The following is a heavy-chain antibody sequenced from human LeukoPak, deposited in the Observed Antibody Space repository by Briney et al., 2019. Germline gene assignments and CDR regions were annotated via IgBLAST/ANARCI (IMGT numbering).Heavy chain of an antibody. V-gene: IGHV4-61*02. J-gene: IGHJ4*02. CDR3: ATSGLDY. CDR2: IHTSGST. Sequence: PSQTLSLTCTVSGGSISSGSYFWSWIRQPAGKGLEWIGRIHTSGSTNYNPSLKSRVTISLDTSRNQFSLKLSSVTAADTAVYYCATSGLDYWGQGTLVTVSS. CDR1: GGSISSGSYF.